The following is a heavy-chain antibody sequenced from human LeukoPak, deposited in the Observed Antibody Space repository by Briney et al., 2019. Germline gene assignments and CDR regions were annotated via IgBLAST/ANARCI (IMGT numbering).Heavy chain of an antibody. V-gene: IGHV2-70*04. CDR3: ARIGTGYYFDY. J-gene: IGHJ4*02. CDR1: GFSLSTSGMR. CDR2: IDWDDDK. Sequence: SGPTLVYPTQTLTLTCTFSGFSLSTSGMRVSWIRQPPGKALEWLARIDWDDDKFYSTSLKTRLTISKDTSKNQVVPTMTNMDPVDTATYYCARIGTGYYFDYWGQGTLVTVSS.